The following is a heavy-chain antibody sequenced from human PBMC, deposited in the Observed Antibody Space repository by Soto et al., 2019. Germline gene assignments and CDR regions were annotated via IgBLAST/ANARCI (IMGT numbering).Heavy chain of an antibody. D-gene: IGHD6-19*01. J-gene: IGHJ6*02. Sequence: GGSLRLSCAASGFTFSSYAMHWVRQAPGKGLEWVAVISYDGSNKYYADSVKGRFTISRDNSKNTLYLQMNSLRAEDTAVYYCARVRQTYSSGWYERDYYYYGMDVWGQGTTVTVSS. CDR3: ARVRQTYSSGWYERDYYYYGMDV. CDR2: ISYDGSNK. V-gene: IGHV3-30-3*01. CDR1: GFTFSSYA.